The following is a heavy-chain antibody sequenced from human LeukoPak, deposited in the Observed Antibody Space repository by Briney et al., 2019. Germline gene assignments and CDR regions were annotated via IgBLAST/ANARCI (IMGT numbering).Heavy chain of an antibody. CDR2: IYSGGST. CDR3: VRDVGGDSSGFDF. V-gene: IGHV3-66*01. CDR1: GFILSDYY. D-gene: IGHD3-22*01. J-gene: IGHJ4*02. Sequence: GWSLRLSCAASGFILSDYYMSWVRQAPGKGLEWVSVIYSGGSTYYADSVKGRVTISRDNSRNALYLQMNSLRAEDTAVYYCVRDVGGDSSGFDFWGQGTLVTVSS.